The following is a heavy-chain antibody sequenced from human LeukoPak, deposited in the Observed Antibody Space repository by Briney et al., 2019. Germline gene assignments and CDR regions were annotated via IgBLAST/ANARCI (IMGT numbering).Heavy chain of an antibody. J-gene: IGHJ4*02. V-gene: IGHV3-30-3*01. CDR3: ARVVDIVATDY. Sequence: PGGSLRLSCAASGFTFSSYAMHWVRQAPGKGLEWVAVISYDGSNKYYADFVKGRFTISRDNSKNTLYLQMNSLRAEDTAVYYCARVVDIVATDYWGQGTLVTVSS. CDR1: GFTFSSYA. D-gene: IGHD5-12*01. CDR2: ISYDGSNK.